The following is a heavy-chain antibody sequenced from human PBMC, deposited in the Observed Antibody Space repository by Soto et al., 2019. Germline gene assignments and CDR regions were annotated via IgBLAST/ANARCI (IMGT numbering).Heavy chain of an antibody. V-gene: IGHV4-30-2*01. Sequence: SETLSLTCTVSGGSISSGPYSWTWIRQPPGKGLEWLGYIYYSGKTDYNPSLRSRVTISVDRSNNQFSLILTSVTAADSAVYFCARGCSSASCYTGFDPWGQGTLVTVSS. J-gene: IGHJ5*02. CDR3: ARGCSSASCYTGFDP. CDR2: IYYSGKT. D-gene: IGHD2-2*02. CDR1: GGSISSGPYS.